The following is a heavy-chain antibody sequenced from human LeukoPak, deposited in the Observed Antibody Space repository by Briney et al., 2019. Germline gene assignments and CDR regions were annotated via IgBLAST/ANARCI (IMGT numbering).Heavy chain of an antibody. D-gene: IGHD6-13*01. CDR2: INPNSGGT. CDR1: GYTFTGYY. J-gene: IGHJ4*02. CDR3: ARDSAIAAEGVVDY. V-gene: IGHV1-2*02. Sequence: ASVKVSCKASGYTFTGYYMHRVRQAPGQGLEWMGWINPNSGGTNYAQKFQGRVTITADKSTSTAYMELSSLRSEDTAVYYCARDSAIAAEGVVDYWGQGTLVTVSS.